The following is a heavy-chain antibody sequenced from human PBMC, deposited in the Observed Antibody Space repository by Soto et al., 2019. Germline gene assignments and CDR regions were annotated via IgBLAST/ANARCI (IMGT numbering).Heavy chain of an antibody. CDR1: GFTLSNTW. Sequence: EEQLVESGGGLVQPGGSLRLSCTTSGFTLSNTWMNWVRQAPGKGLEWVANIKPDGSETYYVDSVKGRFTISRDNAKNSLFLHMSSLGAEDTAVYYCASRFSLGQGTLVTVSS. CDR3: ASRFS. D-gene: IGHD3-16*01. J-gene: IGHJ5*02. V-gene: IGHV3-7*01. CDR2: IKPDGSET.